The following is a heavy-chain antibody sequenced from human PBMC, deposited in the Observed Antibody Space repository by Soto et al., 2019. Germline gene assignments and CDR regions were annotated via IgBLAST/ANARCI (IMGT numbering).Heavy chain of an antibody. CDR2: ISGSGGST. D-gene: IGHD6-19*01. CDR3: AKDPSGWYLTYWFDP. CDR1: GFTFSSYA. J-gene: IGHJ5*02. Sequence: GGSLRLSCAASGFTFSSYAMSWVRQAPGKGLEWVSAISGSGGSTYYADSVKGRFTISRDNSKNTLYLQMNSLRAEDTAVYYCAKDPSGWYLTYWFDPWGQGTLVTVSS. V-gene: IGHV3-23*01.